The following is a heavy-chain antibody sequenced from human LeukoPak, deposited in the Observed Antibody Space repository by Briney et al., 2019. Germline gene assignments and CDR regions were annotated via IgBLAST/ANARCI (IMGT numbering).Heavy chain of an antibody. Sequence: GGSLRLSCAASGFTFSSYCMRWVRQAPGKGLVWVSRINSDGSSTSYADSVKGRFTISRDNAKNTLYLQMSSLRAEDTAVYYCARETRPGNIDYWGQGTLVTVSS. V-gene: IGHV3-74*01. CDR2: INSDGSST. J-gene: IGHJ4*02. CDR1: GFTFSSYC. CDR3: ARETRPGNIDY.